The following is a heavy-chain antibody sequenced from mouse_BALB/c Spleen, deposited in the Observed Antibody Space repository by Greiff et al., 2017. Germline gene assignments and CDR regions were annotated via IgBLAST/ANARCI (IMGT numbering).Heavy chain of an antibody. CDR1: GFTFTDYY. Sequence: EVMLVESGGGLVQPGGSLRLSCATSGFTFTDYYMSWVRQPPGKALEWLGFIRNKANGYTTEYSASVKGRFTISRDNSQSILYLQMNTLRAEDSATYYCARDMGYYAMDYWGQGTSVTVSS. J-gene: IGHJ4*01. CDR3: ARDMGYYAMDY. V-gene: IGHV7-3*02. CDR2: IRNKANGYTT.